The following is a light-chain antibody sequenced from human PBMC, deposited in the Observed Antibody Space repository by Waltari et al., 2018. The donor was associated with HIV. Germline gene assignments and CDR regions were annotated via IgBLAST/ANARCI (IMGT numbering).Light chain of an antibody. Sequence: SVVTQPPSASGTPGQRVTISCSGNTSNIGSNYVFWYQHLPGTAPKLLIHRNDQRPSGVPDRFSGSTSGTSASLAISGLRSEDEADYYCVTWDDSLRGWVFGGGTKVTVL. V-gene: IGLV1-47*01. J-gene: IGLJ3*02. CDR2: RND. CDR1: TSNIGSNY. CDR3: VTWDDSLRGWV.